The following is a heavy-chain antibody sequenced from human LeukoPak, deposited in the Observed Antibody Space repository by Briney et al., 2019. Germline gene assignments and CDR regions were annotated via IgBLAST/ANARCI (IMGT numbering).Heavy chain of an antibody. CDR2: ITSSGSTI. J-gene: IGHJ3*02. Sequence: SGGSLRLSCAASGFTFSSYEMSWVRQAPGKGLEWVSYITSSGSTIYYADSVKGRFTISRDNAKNSLYLQMNGLRAEDTAIYYCARVTAYSSGWYLPGDAFDIWGQGTLVTVSS. D-gene: IGHD6-19*01. V-gene: IGHV3-48*03. CDR3: ARVTAYSSGWYLPGDAFDI. CDR1: GFTFSSYE.